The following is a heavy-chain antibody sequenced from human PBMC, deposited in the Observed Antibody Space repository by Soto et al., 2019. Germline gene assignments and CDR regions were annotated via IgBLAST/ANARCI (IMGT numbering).Heavy chain of an antibody. CDR3: AKDPRSITGTTSSEDFQH. CDR2: IIPILGIT. D-gene: IGHD1-20*01. CDR1: GGTFSGYA. V-gene: IGHV1-69*01. Sequence: QAQLMQSGAEVKKPGSSVKVSCKASGGTFSGYALSWVRQAPGQGLEWMGGIIPILGITKYAQKFQGRITIAADESTGTAYMDLRSLRSEDTAIYYCAKDPRSITGTTSSEDFQHWGQGTLVTVSS. J-gene: IGHJ1*01.